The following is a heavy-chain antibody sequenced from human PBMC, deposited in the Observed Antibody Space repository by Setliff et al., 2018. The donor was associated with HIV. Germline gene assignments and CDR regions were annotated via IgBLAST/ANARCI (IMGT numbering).Heavy chain of an antibody. CDR2: INHSGST. V-gene: IGHV4-34*01. D-gene: IGHD2-15*01. Sequence: PSETLSLTCAVYSESFSGYYWNWIRQPPGKVLEWIGEINHSGSTNYNPSHKSRVHRSVDTSKNQFSLKLSSVTAADTAVYYCARYPRAPRYCSGGSCYSQRRACDIWGQGTMVTVS. CDR3: ARYPRAPRYCSGGSCYSQRRACDI. CDR1: SESFSGYY. J-gene: IGHJ3*02.